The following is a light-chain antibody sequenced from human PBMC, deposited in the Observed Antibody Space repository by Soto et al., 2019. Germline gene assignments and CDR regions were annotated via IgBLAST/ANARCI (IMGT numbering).Light chain of an antibody. J-gene: IGKJ5*01. V-gene: IGKV3-15*01. CDR2: DAS. Sequence: EIVMTQSPATLSVSPGERATLSCWASQSVGGNLAWYQQRPGQAPRLLIFDASTRATGIPARFSGSGSGTELTLSISNVQSEDLAVYYCQQSNDWRSITFGQGTRLEI. CDR1: QSVGGN. CDR3: QQSNDWRSIT.